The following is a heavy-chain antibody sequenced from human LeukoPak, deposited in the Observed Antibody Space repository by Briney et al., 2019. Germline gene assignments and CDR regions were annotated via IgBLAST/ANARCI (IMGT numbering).Heavy chain of an antibody. CDR2: VFYSGTT. CDR1: GDYITTTNYY. Sequence: RTSETLSLTCNVSGDYITTTNYYWAWIRQPPGKGLEWITSVFYSGTTYYHPSLKSRVIISMDTSRKQISLRLSSVTATDTAIYYRARRSRLYKHETTGYHDSWGQGTLVTVSS. V-gene: IGHV4-39*01. CDR3: ARRSRLYKHETTGYHDS. D-gene: IGHD3-9*01. J-gene: IGHJ4*02.